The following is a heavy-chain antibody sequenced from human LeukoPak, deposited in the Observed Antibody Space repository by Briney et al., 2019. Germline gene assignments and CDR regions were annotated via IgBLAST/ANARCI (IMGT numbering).Heavy chain of an antibody. Sequence: SETLSLTCTVSGGSISSYYWSWIRQPPGKGLEWIGYISYSGSTNYNPSLKSRVTISVDTSKNQFSLKLSSVTAADTAVYYCVRGGCSSTSCYADDAFDIWGQGTMVTVSS. V-gene: IGHV4-59*01. CDR1: GGSISSYY. CDR2: ISYSGST. D-gene: IGHD2-2*01. CDR3: VRGGCSSTSCYADDAFDI. J-gene: IGHJ3*02.